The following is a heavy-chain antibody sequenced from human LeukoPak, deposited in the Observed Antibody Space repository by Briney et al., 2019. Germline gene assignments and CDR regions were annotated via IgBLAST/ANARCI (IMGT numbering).Heavy chain of an antibody. CDR3: ARHAVYAGSGWAFDY. Sequence: SETLSLTCTVSGDSISPCYWSWIRQPPGKGLEWIGYIYYTGSGSTSNNPSLKSRVTISVDTSKNQFSLNLKSVTAADTAVYFCARHAVYAGSGWAFDYWGQGTLVTVFS. CDR2: IYYTGSGST. J-gene: IGHJ4*02. D-gene: IGHD6-19*01. CDR1: GDSISPCY. V-gene: IGHV4-59*08.